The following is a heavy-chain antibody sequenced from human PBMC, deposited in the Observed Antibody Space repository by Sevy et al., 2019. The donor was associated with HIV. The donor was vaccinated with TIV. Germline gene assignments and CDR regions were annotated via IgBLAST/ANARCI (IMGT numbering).Heavy chain of an antibody. CDR1: GGSISSSSYY. D-gene: IGHD6-19*01. CDR3: ARLPGIAVAGTWWFDP. CDR2: IYYSGST. V-gene: IGHV4-39*01. Sequence: SETLSLTCTVSGGSISSSSYYWGWIRPPPGQGLEWIGSIYYSGSTYYNPSLKSRVTISVDTSKNQFSLKLSSVTAADTAVYYCARLPGIAVAGTWWFDPWGQGTLVTVSS. J-gene: IGHJ5*02.